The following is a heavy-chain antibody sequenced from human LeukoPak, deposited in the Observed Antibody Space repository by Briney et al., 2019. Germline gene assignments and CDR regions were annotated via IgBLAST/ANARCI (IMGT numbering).Heavy chain of an antibody. V-gene: IGHV3-30*18. J-gene: IGHJ4*02. D-gene: IGHD5-12*01. CDR2: ISYDGSNK. CDR1: GFTFSSYG. CDR3: AKAVDSGYDVFLTDYFDY. Sequence: GRSLRLSCAASGFTFSSYGMHWVRQAPGKGLEWVAVISYDGSNKYYADSVKGRFTISRDNSNNTLYLQMNSLRAEDTAVYYCAKAVDSGYDVFLTDYFDYWGQGTLVTVSS.